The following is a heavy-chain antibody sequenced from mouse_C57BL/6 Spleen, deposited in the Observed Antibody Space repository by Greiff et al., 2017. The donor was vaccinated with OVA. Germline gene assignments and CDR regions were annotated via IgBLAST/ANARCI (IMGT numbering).Heavy chain of an antibody. CDR1: GFTFSSYA. Sequence: EVQGVESGGGLVKPGGSLKLSCAASGFTFSSYAMSWVRQTPEKRLEWVATISDGGSYTYYPDNVKGRFTISRDNAKNNLYLQMSHLKSEDTAMYYCARDSLSGAFDYWGQGTTLTVSS. J-gene: IGHJ2*01. D-gene: IGHD6-2*01. CDR3: ARDSLSGAFDY. CDR2: ISDGGSYT. V-gene: IGHV5-4*01.